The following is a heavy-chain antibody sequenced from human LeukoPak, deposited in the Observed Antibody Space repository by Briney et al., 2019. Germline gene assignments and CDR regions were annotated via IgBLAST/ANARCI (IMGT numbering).Heavy chain of an antibody. V-gene: IGHV3-74*01. Sequence: GGSLRLSCAASGFTFSSYWMHWVRQAPGKGLVWVSRINTDGSSTSYADSVKGRFTISRDNAKNTLYLQMNSLRAEDTAVYYCARDQKVVPAAPAPNYYYYMDVWGKGTTVTVSS. CDR1: GFTFSSYW. D-gene: IGHD2-2*01. CDR3: ARDQKVVPAAPAPNYYYYMDV. CDR2: INTDGSST. J-gene: IGHJ6*03.